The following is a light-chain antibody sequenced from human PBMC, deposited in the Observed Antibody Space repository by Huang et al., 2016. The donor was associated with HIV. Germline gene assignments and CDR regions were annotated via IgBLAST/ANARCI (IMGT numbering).Light chain of an antibody. CDR3: QQSRA. CDR2: DAS. Sequence: EIVLTQSPGTLSLSPGERATLSCRASQSVTSGLVWYQQRPGQAPRLLIYDASSRATGIPDRFRGSGSGTDFTLTISRLEPEDFAVYYCQQSRAFGGGTKVEIK. CDR1: QSVTSG. J-gene: IGKJ4*01. V-gene: IGKV3-20*01.